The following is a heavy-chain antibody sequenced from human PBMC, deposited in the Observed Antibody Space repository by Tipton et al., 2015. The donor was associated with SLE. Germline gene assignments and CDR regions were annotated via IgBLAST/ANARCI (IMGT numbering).Heavy chain of an antibody. V-gene: IGHV4-39*07. CDR1: GGSISSSNYY. CDR2: INHSGST. J-gene: IGHJ6*03. D-gene: IGHD6-13*01. CDR3: ARRGAYSSSWYVAYYYMDV. Sequence: TLSLTCTVSGGSISSSNYYWSWIRQPPGKGLEWIAEINHSGSTNYNPSLKSRVTISVDTSKNQFSLKLTSVTAADTAMYYCARRGAYSSSWYVAYYYMDVWGKGTTVTVSS.